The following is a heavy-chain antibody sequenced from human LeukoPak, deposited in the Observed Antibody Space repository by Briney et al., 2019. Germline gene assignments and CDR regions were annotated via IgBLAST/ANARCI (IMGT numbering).Heavy chain of an antibody. J-gene: IGHJ3*02. CDR2: IIPLYATT. CDR1: GGSFRYYD. D-gene: IGHD2-2*02. CDR3: ATASVPGAIEGPFDALDT. Sequence: SVKVSCKASGGSFRYYDISWVRQAPGQGLEWMGRIIPLYATTKYAQRFQGRVTIIADASATTAYMELSSLRSEDTAVYYCATASVPGAIEGPFDALDTWGQGTMVTVSS. V-gene: IGHV1-69*01.